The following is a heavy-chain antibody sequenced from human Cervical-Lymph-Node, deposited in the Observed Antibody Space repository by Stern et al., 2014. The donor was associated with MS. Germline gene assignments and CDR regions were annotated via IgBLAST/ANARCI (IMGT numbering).Heavy chain of an antibody. D-gene: IGHD7-27*01. V-gene: IGHV1-2*02. Sequence: VHLVQSGAAVKKPGASVKVSCKASGNTFTVYYIHWVRQAPGPGLEWMGWMNASSGGTNYAQNFQGRVTMTRDTSISTAYMELSGLTSDDTAIYYCARDLIGDGDLSLDNWGQGTLVTVSS. J-gene: IGHJ4*02. CDR3: ARDLIGDGDLSLDN. CDR2: MNASSGGT. CDR1: GNTFTVYY.